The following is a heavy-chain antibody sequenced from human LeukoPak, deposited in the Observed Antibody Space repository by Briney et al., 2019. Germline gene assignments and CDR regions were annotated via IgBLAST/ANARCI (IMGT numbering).Heavy chain of an antibody. CDR1: GFTLSSYW. CDR2: INQEGRDK. CDR3: ARDIRYFDL. V-gene: IGHV3-7*01. Sequence: PGGSLRLSCAASGFTLSSYWMTWVRRAPGKGLEWVGNINQEGRDKNYVDSVKGRFTISRDNAKNSLYLQMNNLRAEDTAVYYCARDIRYFDLWGRGTLVTVSS. J-gene: IGHJ2*01.